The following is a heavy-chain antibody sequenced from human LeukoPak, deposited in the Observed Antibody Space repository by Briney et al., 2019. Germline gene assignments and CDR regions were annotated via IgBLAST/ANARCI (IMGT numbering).Heavy chain of an antibody. D-gene: IGHD5-18*01. J-gene: IGHJ4*02. Sequence: PGRSLRLSCAASGFTFDDYAMHWVRHAPGKGMEWVSGISWNSGSINYADSVKGRFTISRDNAKNSLYLQMNSLRAEDTALYYCAREPSDTAFDYWGQGTLVTVSS. CDR1: GFTFDDYA. CDR3: AREPSDTAFDY. V-gene: IGHV3-9*01. CDR2: ISWNSGSI.